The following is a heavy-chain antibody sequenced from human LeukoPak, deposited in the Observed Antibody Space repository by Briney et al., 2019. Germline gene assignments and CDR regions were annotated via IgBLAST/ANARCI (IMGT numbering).Heavy chain of an antibody. Sequence: PGGSLRLSCAAPGFTFSSYEMNWVRQAPGKGLEWVSYISSSGSTIYYADSVKGRFTISRDNSKNTLYLQMNSLRAEDTAVYYCAKIDCGGDCYSGYFDYWGQGTLVTVSS. V-gene: IGHV3-48*03. D-gene: IGHD2-21*02. J-gene: IGHJ4*02. CDR1: GFTFSSYE. CDR3: AKIDCGGDCYSGYFDY. CDR2: ISSSGSTI.